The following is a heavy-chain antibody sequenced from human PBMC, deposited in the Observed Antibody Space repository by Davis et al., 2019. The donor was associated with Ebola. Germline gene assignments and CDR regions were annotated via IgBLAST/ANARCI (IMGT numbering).Heavy chain of an antibody. CDR1: GYSFTNYW. Sequence: GGSLRLSCKGSGYSFTNYWIAWVRQMPGEGLEWMGRIDPSDSYTNYSPSFQGHVTISADKSISTAYLQWSSLKASDTAMYYCARHSYISAPNLDHWGQGTLVTVSS. CDR2: IDPSDSYT. J-gene: IGHJ4*02. CDR3: ARHSYISAPNLDH. V-gene: IGHV5-10-1*01. D-gene: IGHD2-2*02.